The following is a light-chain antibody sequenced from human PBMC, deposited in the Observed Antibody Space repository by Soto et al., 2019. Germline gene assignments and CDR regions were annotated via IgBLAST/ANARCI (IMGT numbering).Light chain of an antibody. Sequence: DIRMSQSPSTLSASVGDRVSITCRASQSISSSLAWYQQKPGKAPKLLISDASRLESGVPSSFSGSGSGTEFTLTIRSLQPDDFATYYCQQYKSYSPRTFGQGTKGDIK. J-gene: IGKJ1*01. V-gene: IGKV1-5*01. CDR1: QSISSS. CDR2: DAS. CDR3: QQYKSYSPRT.